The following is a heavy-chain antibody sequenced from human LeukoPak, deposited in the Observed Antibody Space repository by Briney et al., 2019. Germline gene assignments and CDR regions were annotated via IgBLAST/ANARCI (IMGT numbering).Heavy chain of an antibody. J-gene: IGHJ4*02. V-gene: IGHV4-39*02. Sequence: SETLSLTCTVSGGSISSSSYYWGWIRQPPGKGLEWIGSIYYSGSTYYNPPLKSRVTISVDTSKNQFSLKLSSVTAADTAVYYCARDRGLRVPFDYWGQGTLVTVSS. CDR2: IYYSGST. CDR1: GGSISSSSYY. D-gene: IGHD5-12*01. CDR3: ARDRGLRVPFDY.